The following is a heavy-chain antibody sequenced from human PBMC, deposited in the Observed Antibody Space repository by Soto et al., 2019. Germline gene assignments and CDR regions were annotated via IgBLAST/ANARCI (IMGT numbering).Heavy chain of an antibody. J-gene: IGHJ4*02. CDR2: ISYDGSNK. D-gene: IGHD6-6*01. Sequence: QVQLVESGGGVVQPGRSLRLSCAASGFTFSSYAMHWVRQAPGKGLEWVAVISYDGSNKYYADSVKGRFTISRDNSKNTLYLQMNRLRAEDTAVYYCARGVPKYSSSSPVFWGQGTLVTVSS. V-gene: IGHV3-30-3*01. CDR3: ARGVPKYSSSSPVF. CDR1: GFTFSSYA.